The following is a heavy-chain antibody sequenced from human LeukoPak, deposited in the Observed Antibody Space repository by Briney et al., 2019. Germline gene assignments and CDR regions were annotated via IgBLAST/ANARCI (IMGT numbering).Heavy chain of an antibody. V-gene: IGHV3-48*01. CDR2: ISSSSSTI. D-gene: IGHD3-16*01. Sequence: GGSLRLSCAASGFTFSSYSMNWVRQAPGKGLEWVSYISSSSSTIYYVDSVKGRFTISRDNAKNSLYLQMNSLRAEDTAVYYGGRDGGGYFDYWGREPLVPFS. J-gene: IGHJ4*02. CDR3: GRDGGGYFDY. CDR1: GFTFSSYS.